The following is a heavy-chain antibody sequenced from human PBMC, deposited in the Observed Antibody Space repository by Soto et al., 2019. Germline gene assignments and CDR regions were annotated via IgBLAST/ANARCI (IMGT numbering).Heavy chain of an antibody. CDR1: GFTLSDYW. D-gene: IGHD2-15*01. J-gene: IGHJ4*02. Sequence: EVQLVESGGGLVQPGGSLRLSCVASGFTLSDYWMHWVRQAPGKGLVWVSRINGYGTSTSYADSVRGRFTVSRDNARKMLYLQMNSLRVDDTAVYYWVRACSDAGCKMFDYWGQGTLVTVSS. CDR3: VRACSDAGCKMFDY. V-gene: IGHV3-74*01. CDR2: INGYGTST.